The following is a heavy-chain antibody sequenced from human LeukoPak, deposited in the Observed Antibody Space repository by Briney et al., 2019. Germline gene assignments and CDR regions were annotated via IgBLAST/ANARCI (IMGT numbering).Heavy chain of an antibody. CDR2: IIPIFGTA. Sequence: SVKVSCKASGGTFSSYAISWVRQAPGQGLEWMGGIIPIFGTANYAQKFQGRVTITADESTSTAYMELSSLRSEDAAVYYCARDRLGFLEWFYFDYWGQGTLVTVSS. CDR3: ARDRLGFLEWFYFDY. V-gene: IGHV1-69*13. CDR1: GGTFSSYA. J-gene: IGHJ4*02. D-gene: IGHD3-3*02.